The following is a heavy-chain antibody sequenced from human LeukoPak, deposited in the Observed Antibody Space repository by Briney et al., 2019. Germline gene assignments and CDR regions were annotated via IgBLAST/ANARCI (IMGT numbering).Heavy chain of an antibody. D-gene: IGHD2-21*02. J-gene: IGHJ4*02. CDR3: ARGASLVYCGGDCHNALDY. CDR2: ISSSSSYI. V-gene: IGHV3-21*01. CDR1: GFTFSSYS. Sequence: GGSLRLSCAASGFTFSSYSMNWVREAPGEGLECVSSISSSSSYIYYADSVKGRFTISRDNAKNSLYLQMNSLRAEDTAVYYCARGASLVYCGGDCHNALDYWGQGTLVTVSA.